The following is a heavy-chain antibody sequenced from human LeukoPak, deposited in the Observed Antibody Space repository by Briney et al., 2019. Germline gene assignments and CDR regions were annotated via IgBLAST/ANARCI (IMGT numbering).Heavy chain of an antibody. Sequence: ASVKVSCKAAGYTFTGYYMFWVRQAPGQGLEWMGRINPNSGGTNYAQKFQGGVTMTEDTSTDTAYMELSSLRSEDTAVYYCATGGVYGSGSGRFYYYYYMDVWGKGTTVTVSS. V-gene: IGHV1-2*06. CDR2: INPNSGGT. J-gene: IGHJ6*03. D-gene: IGHD3-10*01. CDR1: GYTFTGYY. CDR3: ATGGVYGSGSGRFYYYYYMDV.